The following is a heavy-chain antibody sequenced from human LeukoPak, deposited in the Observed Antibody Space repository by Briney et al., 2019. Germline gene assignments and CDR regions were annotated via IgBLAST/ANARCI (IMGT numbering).Heavy chain of an antibody. J-gene: IGHJ5*02. CDR3: ARGRTDYYDCNGSYHIPPSVNWFDP. D-gene: IGHD3-22*01. V-gene: IGHV1-8*01. Sequence: ASVKVSGKASGYTFTSYDINWVRQATGQGLEWMGWMNPNSGNTGYAQKFQGRVTMTRNTSISTAYMELSSLRSEDTAVYYCARGRTDYYDCNGSYHIPPSVNWFDPWGQGTLVTVSS. CDR1: GYTFTSYD. CDR2: MNPNSGNT.